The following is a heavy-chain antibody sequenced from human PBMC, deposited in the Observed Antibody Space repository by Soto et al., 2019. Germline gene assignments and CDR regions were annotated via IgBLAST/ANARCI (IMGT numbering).Heavy chain of an antibody. J-gene: IGHJ4*02. D-gene: IGHD2-8*02. CDR3: ARIPGWCTVGIF. V-gene: IGHV4-31*03. CDR2: IYYGGNT. Sequence: SENLSLTCTVSGGSISGTTYYWSWIRQRPGEGLEWIGYIYYGGNTYYNPSLESRLSISLDTSKNQFSLNLNSVSAADTAVYYCARIPGWCTVGIFWRQGTPDIVSS. CDR1: GGSISGTTYY.